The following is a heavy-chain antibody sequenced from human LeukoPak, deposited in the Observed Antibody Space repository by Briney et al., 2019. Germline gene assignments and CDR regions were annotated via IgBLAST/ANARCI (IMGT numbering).Heavy chain of an antibody. D-gene: IGHD3-9*01. CDR2: IYQSGRT. CDR3: ARGDATGYPDY. J-gene: IGHJ4*02. Sequence: SGTLSLTCAVSGGSISSSNWWSWVRQSPGKGLEWIGEIYQSGRTNYKPSLKSRVTISVDKSKNQLSLKLISVTAADTAVYYCARGDATGYPDYRGQGTLVTVSS. CDR1: GGSISSSNW. V-gene: IGHV4-4*02.